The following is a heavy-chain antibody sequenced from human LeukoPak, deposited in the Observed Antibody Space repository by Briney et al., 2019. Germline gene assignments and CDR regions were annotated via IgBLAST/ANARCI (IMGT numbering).Heavy chain of an antibody. CDR2: ISAYNGNT. CDR1: GHTFTSYG. V-gene: IGHV1-18*01. CDR3: AREALSWQLVPYYYYGMDV. Sequence: ASVKVSCKASGHTFTSYGISWVRQAPGQGLEWMGWISAYNGNTNYAQKLQGRVTMTTDTSTSTAYMELRSLRSDDTAVYYCAREALSWQLVPYYYYGMDVWGQGTTVTVSS. J-gene: IGHJ6*02. D-gene: IGHD6-13*01.